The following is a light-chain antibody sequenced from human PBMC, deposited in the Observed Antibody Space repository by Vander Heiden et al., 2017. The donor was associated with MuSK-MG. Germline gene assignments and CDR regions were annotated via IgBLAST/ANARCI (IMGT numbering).Light chain of an antibody. CDR3: QQTKSFPPCT. V-gene: IGKV1-13*02. CDR2: EAS. Sequence: GDRVTVTCRASQGISSALAWYQQQPGKPPKLLISEASNLESGVPSRFSGSGYGSYFTLTIDNRQPEDFASYYCQQTKSFPPCTFGQGTKMDIK. J-gene: IGKJ2*01. CDR1: QGISSA.